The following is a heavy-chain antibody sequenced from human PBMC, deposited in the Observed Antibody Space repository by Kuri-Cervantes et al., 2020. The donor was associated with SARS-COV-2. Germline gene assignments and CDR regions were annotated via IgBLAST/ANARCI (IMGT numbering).Heavy chain of an antibody. J-gene: IGHJ4*02. CDR1: GFTFSSYA. V-gene: IGHV3-23*01. CDR3: AKAGGSSKLYFDY. Sequence: GESLKISCAASGFTFSSYAMSWVRQAPGKGLEWASAISGSGGSTYYADPVKGRFTISRDNSKNTLYLQMNSLRAEDTAVYYCAKAGGSSKLYFDYWGQGTLVTVSS. D-gene: IGHD6-6*01. CDR2: ISGSGGST.